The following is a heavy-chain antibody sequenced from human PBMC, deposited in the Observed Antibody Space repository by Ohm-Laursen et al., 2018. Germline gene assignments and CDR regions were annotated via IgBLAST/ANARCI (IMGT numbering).Heavy chain of an antibody. CDR2: MHHSGAT. D-gene: IGHD6-6*01. CDR3: ARQISIAARTYYYYGMDV. J-gene: IGHJ6*02. CDR1: GGSISSDYY. Sequence: TLSLTCTVSGGSISSDYYWTWIRQVPGEGLEWIAYMHHSGATYYNPSLKSRVAISVEVSKNQFSLKLSSVTAADTAVYYCARQISIAARTYYYYGMDVWGQGTTVTVSS. V-gene: IGHV4-31*03.